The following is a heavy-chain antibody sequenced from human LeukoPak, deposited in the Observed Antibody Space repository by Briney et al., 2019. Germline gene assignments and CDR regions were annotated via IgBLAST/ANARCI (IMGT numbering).Heavy chain of an antibody. CDR2: INSDGSST. CDR3: ARRVVVPAAPYYFDY. V-gene: IGHV3-74*01. CDR1: GFIFSSYW. J-gene: IGHJ4*02. D-gene: IGHD2-2*01. Sequence: GGSLSLSCAASGFIFSSYWMHWVRQAPGKGLVWVSRINSDGSSTSYADSVKGRFTISRDNAKNTLYLQMNSLRAEDTAVYYCARRVVVPAAPYYFDYWGQGTLVTVSS.